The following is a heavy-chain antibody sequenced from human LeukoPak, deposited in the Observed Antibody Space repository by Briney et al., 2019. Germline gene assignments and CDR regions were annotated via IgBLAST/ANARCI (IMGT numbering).Heavy chain of an antibody. D-gene: IGHD3-22*01. J-gene: IGHJ4*02. Sequence: GGSLRLSCAASGFTFSSYATSWVRQAPGKGLEWVSAISGSGGSTYYADSVKGRFTISRDNSKNTLYLQMNSLRAEDTAVYYCAKDRPPYYYDSSGYPDYWGQGTLVTVSS. CDR3: AKDRPPYYYDSSGYPDY. CDR1: GFTFSSYA. V-gene: IGHV3-23*01. CDR2: ISGSGGST.